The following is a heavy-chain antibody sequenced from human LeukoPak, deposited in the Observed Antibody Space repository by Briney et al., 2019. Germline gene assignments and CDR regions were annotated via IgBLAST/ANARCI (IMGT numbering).Heavy chain of an antibody. CDR1: GDSVSSNSAA. Sequence: SQTLSLTCAISGDSVSSNSAAWNWIRQSPSRGLEWLRRTYYRSKWYNDYAVSVKSRITINPDTSKNQFSLQLNSVTPEDTAVYYCAREECTNGVCRNSNAFDIWGQGTMVTVSS. CDR3: AREECTNGVCRNSNAFDI. D-gene: IGHD2-8*01. J-gene: IGHJ3*02. V-gene: IGHV6-1*01. CDR2: TYYRSKWYN.